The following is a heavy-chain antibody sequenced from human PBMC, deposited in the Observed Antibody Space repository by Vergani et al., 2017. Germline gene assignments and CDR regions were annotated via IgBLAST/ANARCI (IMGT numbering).Heavy chain of an antibody. CDR3: ARDLNSFGSGTYAH. D-gene: IGHD3-10*01. Sequence: QVQLQESGPGLLKASQTLSLTCAVSGGSIGSREYYWSWIRQRPGKGLEWLGYISYGGEPFYSPSLGGRGFISLDTSANQMSLEIHSVTAADTAKYFCARDLNSFGSGTYAHLGQGTLVRVSS. J-gene: IGHJ4*02. CDR1: GGSIGSREYY. CDR2: ISYGGEP. V-gene: IGHV4-31*11.